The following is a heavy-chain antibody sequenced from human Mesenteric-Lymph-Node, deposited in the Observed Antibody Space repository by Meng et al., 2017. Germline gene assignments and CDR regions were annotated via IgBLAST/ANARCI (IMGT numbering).Heavy chain of an antibody. Sequence: VQLQRWVAGLLKPSETLSLTCGVYGGSFSDYYWSWIRRPPGKGLEWIGEINHGGSTNYNPSLKSRVTISVDTSKNQLSLRLSSMTAADTAVYYCARGPTEHSFDYWGQGTLVTVSS. V-gene: IGHV4-34*01. J-gene: IGHJ4*02. D-gene: IGHD3-3*02. CDR3: ARGPTEHSFDY. CDR2: INHGGST. CDR1: GGSFSDYY.